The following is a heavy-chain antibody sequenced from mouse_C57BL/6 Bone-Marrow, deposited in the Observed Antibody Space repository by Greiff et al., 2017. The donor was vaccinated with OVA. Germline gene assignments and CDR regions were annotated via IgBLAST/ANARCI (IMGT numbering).Heavy chain of an antibody. CDR3: ARDARYYGSSYAMDY. CDR2: SRNKANDYTT. J-gene: IGHJ4*01. Sequence: EVQLVESGGGLVQSGRSLRLSCATSGFTFSDFYMEWVRQAPGKGLEWIAASRNKANDYTTEYSASVKGRFIVSRDTSQSILYLQMNALRAEDTAIYYCARDARYYGSSYAMDYWGQGTSVTVSS. CDR1: GFTFSDFY. D-gene: IGHD1-1*01. V-gene: IGHV7-1*01.